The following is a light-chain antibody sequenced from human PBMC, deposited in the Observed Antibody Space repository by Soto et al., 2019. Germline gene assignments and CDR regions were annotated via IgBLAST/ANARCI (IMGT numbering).Light chain of an antibody. CDR2: AAS. J-gene: IGKJ4*01. CDR3: QQSYSNPLT. Sequence: DTQMTQSPSSLSASVGERVIITCRASETSTSYLNWYQSKPGKAPRLLISAASSLQTGVPSRFSGNYSGTDFALTISSLQPEDFATYYCQQSYSNPLTFGGGTKVDIK. V-gene: IGKV1-39*01. CDR1: ETSTSY.